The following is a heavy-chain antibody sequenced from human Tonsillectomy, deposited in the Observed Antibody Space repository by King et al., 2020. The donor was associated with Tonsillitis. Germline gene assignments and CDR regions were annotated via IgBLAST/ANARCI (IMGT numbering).Heavy chain of an antibody. CDR3: ATDPEMATIVADY. V-gene: IGHV3-15*01. CDR2: IKSKTDGGTT. Sequence: VQLVESGGGLVKPGGSLRLSCAASGFTFSSAWMSWVRQAPGKGLEWVGHIKSKTDGGTTDYAAPVKGRFSISRNDSKNTLFLQMNSLKTEDTAVYYCATDPEMATIVADYWGQGTLVTVSS. CDR1: GFTFSSAW. D-gene: IGHD5-24*01. J-gene: IGHJ4*02.